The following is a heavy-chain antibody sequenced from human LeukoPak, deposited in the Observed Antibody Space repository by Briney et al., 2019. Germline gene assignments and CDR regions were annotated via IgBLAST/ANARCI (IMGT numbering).Heavy chain of an antibody. CDR3: AKDSSLHSSAYGAIDI. Sequence: PGGSLRLFCSASGFTDRSWGTHGARQAPGKGLDWVADISYDGTNKYYADSVKGRFTISRDNSKNTLYLQMNSLRADDTAVYYCAKDSSLHSSAYGAIDIWGQGTMVTVS. D-gene: IGHD6-25*01. CDR1: GFTDRSWG. J-gene: IGHJ3*02. CDR2: ISYDGTNK. V-gene: IGHV3-30*18.